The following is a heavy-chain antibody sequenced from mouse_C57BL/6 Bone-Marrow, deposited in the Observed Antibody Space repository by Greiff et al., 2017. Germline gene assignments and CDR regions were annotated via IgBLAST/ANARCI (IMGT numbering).Heavy chain of an antibody. V-gene: IGHV5-2*01. CDR3: ARHFYGYYALDY. J-gene: IGHJ4*01. D-gene: IGHD1-1*01. CDR2: INSDGGST. Sequence: EVQLMESGGGLVQPGESLKLSCESNEYEFPSHDMSWVRKTPEKRLELVAAINSDGGSTYYPDTMERRFIISRDNTKKTLYLQMSMLRSEDTAFYYCARHFYGYYALDYWGQGTSVTVSS. CDR1: EYEFPSHD.